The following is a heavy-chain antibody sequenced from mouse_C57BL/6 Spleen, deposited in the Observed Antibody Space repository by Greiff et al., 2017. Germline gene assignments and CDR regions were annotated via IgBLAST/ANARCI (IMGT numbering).Heavy chain of an antibody. V-gene: IGHV5-16*01. CDR2: INYDGSST. Sequence: EVQLVESEGGLVQPGSSMKLSCTASGFTFSDYYMAWVRQVPEKGLEWVANINYDGSSTYYLDSLKSRFIISRDNAKNILYLQMSSLKSEDTATYYCARERDYWAMAYWGQGTSVTVSS. CDR1: GFTFSDYY. CDR3: ARERDYWAMAY. J-gene: IGHJ4*01. D-gene: IGHD2-13*01.